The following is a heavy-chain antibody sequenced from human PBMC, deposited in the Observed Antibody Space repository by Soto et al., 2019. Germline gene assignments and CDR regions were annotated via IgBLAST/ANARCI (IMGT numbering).Heavy chain of an antibody. D-gene: IGHD3-16*02. CDR1: GFTFSSYA. CDR2: ISGSGGST. CDR3: AQLDDYVWGSYRYNYFDY. V-gene: IGHV3-23*01. J-gene: IGHJ4*02. Sequence: EVQLLESGGGLVQPGGSLRLSCAASGFTFSSYAMSWVRQAPGKGLEWVSAISGSGGSTYYADSVKGRFTISRDNSKNTLYLQMNSLRAEDTAVYYCAQLDDYVWGSYRYNYFDYWGQGTLVTVSS.